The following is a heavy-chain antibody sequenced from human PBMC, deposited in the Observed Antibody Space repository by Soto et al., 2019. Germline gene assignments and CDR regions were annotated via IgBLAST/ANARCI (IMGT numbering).Heavy chain of an antibody. CDR2: TNPRDGST. Sequence: GASVKVSCKASGYSLTGYYMHWVRQAPGQGLEWMGITNPRDGSTNYAQKFQGRVTMTSDTSTSTVYMEMSSLRSDDTAMYYCARSYVTSRPIDFWGQGTLVTVSS. CDR1: GYSLTGYY. V-gene: IGHV1-46*01. CDR3: ARSYVTSRPIDF. J-gene: IGHJ4*02. D-gene: IGHD3-10*02.